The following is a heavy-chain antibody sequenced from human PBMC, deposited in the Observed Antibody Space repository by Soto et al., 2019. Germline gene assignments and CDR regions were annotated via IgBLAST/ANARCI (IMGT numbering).Heavy chain of an antibody. CDR1: GFTFGDYS. J-gene: IGHJ4*02. V-gene: IGHV3-49*04. CDR3: ARGGFQMTPFDY. Sequence: PGGSLRLSCITSGFTFGDYSMTWVRQAPGKGLEWVGFIRSKVSGGTTEYAASVKGRFTISRDDSKSIAYLQMNSLRTEDTAVYYCARGGFQMTPFDYWGQGTLVTVSS. D-gene: IGHD6-25*01. CDR2: IRSKVSGGTT.